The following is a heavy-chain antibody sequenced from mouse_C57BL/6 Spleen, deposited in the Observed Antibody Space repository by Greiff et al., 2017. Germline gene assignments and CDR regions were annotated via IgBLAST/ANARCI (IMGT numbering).Heavy chain of an antibody. D-gene: IGHD3-3*01. Sequence: EVKLMESGGGLVKPGGSLKLSCAASGFTFSDYGMHWVRQAPEKGLEWVAYISSGSSTIYYADTVKGRFTISRDNAKNTLFLQMTSLRSADTAMYYCARPGLGLDYWGQGTTLTVSS. J-gene: IGHJ2*01. CDR3: ARPGLGLDY. CDR2: ISSGSSTI. V-gene: IGHV5-17*01. CDR1: GFTFSDYG.